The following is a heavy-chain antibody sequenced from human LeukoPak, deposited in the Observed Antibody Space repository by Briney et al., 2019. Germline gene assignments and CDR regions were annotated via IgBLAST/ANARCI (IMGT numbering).Heavy chain of an antibody. CDR3: ARSLRVAVAASY. V-gene: IGHV3-21*01. Sequence: GGSLRLSCAASGFNFNTYTMNWVRQAPGKGLEWVSSISSDSSYIYYADAVHGRFTVSRDNAKYSLYLQMNSLTAEDTAIYYCARSLRVAVAASYWGQGTLVTVSS. CDR2: ISSDSSYI. CDR1: GFNFNTYT. D-gene: IGHD6-19*01. J-gene: IGHJ4*02.